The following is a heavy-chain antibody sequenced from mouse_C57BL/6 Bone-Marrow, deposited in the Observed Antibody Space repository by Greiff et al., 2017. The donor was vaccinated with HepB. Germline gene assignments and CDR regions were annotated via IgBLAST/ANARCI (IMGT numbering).Heavy chain of an antibody. CDR2: IDPETGGT. J-gene: IGHJ3*01. CDR1: GYTFTDYE. V-gene: IGHV1-15*01. Sequence: QVQLQQSGAELVRPGASVTLSCKASGYTFTDYELHGLKQPPVHGLEWIGAIDPETGGTAYNQKFKGKAILTADKSSSPAYMELRSLTSEDSAVYYCTRGFYYGSREAWFAYWGQGTLVTVSA. D-gene: IGHD1-1*01. CDR3: TRGFYYGSREAWFAY.